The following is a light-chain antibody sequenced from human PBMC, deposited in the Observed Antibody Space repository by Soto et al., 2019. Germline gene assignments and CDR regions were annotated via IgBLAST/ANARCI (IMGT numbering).Light chain of an antibody. V-gene: IGKV1-39*01. CDR3: QQSFSTPYT. CDR1: QSFSNF. Sequence: DIQMTQSPSSLSASVGDRVTLTCRASQSFSNFLNWYQQKPGKAPKVLIYAASSLQRGVPSRFSGSGSGADFTLTISSLQPEDFETYYCQQSFSTPYTFGQGTKVDIK. CDR2: AAS. J-gene: IGKJ2*01.